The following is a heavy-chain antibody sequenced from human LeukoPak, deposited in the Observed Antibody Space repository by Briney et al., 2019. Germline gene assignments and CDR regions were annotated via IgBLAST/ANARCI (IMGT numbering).Heavy chain of an antibody. CDR1: GYSFTSYW. CDR3: ARCYYGSGSYSSDYYGMDV. V-gene: IGHV5-51*01. J-gene: IGHJ6*02. Sequence: GESLKISCKGSGYSFTSYWIGWVRLMPGKGLGWMGIIYPGDSDTRYSPSFQGQVTISADKSIGTAYLQWSSLKASDTVMYYCARCYYGSGSYSSDYYGMDVWGQGTTVTVSS. CDR2: IYPGDSDT. D-gene: IGHD3-10*01.